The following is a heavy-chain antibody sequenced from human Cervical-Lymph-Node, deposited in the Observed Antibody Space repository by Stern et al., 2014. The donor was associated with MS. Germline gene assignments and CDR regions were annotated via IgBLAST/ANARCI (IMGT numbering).Heavy chain of an antibody. CDR3: ARYAPMVTTDFDY. D-gene: IGHD4-17*01. J-gene: IGHJ4*02. Sequence: QVQLVQSGSELKKPGASVKVSCKASGYTFTTYGMNWVRQAPGQGLEWMGWINPNTGIPTYAQDFTGRIVFSLDTSVTTAYLQIRSLKAEDTAVYYCARYAPMVTTDFDYWGQGTLVTVSS. CDR2: INPNTGIP. CDR1: GYTFTTYG. V-gene: IGHV7-4-1*02.